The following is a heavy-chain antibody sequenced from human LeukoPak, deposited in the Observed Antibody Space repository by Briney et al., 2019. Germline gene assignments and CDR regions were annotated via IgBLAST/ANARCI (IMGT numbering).Heavy chain of an antibody. CDR2: INHSGST. Sequence: SETLSLTCAVYGGSFSGYYWSWIRQPPGKGLEWIGEINHSGSTNYNPSLKSRVTISVDTSKNQFSLKLSSVTAADTAVYYCARHVSPGPWGQGTLVTVSS. CDR3: ARHVSPGP. CDR1: GGSFSGYY. J-gene: IGHJ5*02. D-gene: IGHD5/OR15-5a*01. V-gene: IGHV4-34*01.